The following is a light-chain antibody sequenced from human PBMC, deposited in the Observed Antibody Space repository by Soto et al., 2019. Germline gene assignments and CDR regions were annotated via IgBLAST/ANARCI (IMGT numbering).Light chain of an antibody. CDR3: QQLSNYPLT. Sequence: IRFAHSPSSLSASXVDXXTIXFRASQGISSYFAWYQQKPGKAPKLLIYAASTLQSGVPSRFSGSGSGTDFTLTISSLQPEDFATYYCQQLSNYPLTFGGGTKVDI. CDR2: AAS. CDR1: QGISSY. J-gene: IGKJ4*01. V-gene: IGKV1-9*01.